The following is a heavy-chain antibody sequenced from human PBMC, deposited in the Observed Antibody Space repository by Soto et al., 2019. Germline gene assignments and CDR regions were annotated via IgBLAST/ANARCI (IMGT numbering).Heavy chain of an antibody. CDR2: IYYSGNT. Sequence: QLQLQESGPGLVKPSETLSLTCTVSGGSISSSSYYWGWIRQPPGKGLEWIGSIYYSGNTYYTPSATRRVPIAVDTAKHPFYLKLSAVTAADTAVYYCASVGGRCCTGGSCQVDYWGQGTLVTVSS. V-gene: IGHV4-39*01. CDR1: GGSISSSSYY. J-gene: IGHJ4*02. CDR3: ASVGGRCCTGGSCQVDY. D-gene: IGHD2-15*01.